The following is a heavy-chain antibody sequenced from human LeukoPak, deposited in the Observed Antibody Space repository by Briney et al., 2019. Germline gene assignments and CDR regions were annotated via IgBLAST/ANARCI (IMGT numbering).Heavy chain of an antibody. J-gene: IGHJ3*02. V-gene: IGHV3-48*03. Sequence: PGGSLRLSCAASGFTFSSYEMNWVRQAPGKGVEWVSYISGGGNTIYFADSVKGRFTIYRDNAKNTLYLQMNSLSAEDTAVYYCASEGWGLSVADAFDIWGQGTMVTVSS. D-gene: IGHD1-26*01. CDR3: ASEGWGLSVADAFDI. CDR1: GFTFSSYE. CDR2: ISGGGNTI.